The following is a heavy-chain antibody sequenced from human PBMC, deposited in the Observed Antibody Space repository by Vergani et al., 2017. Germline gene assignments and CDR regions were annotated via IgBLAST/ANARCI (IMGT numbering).Heavy chain of an antibody. Sequence: QVQLQESGPGLVKPSETLSLTCTVSGGSISSYYWSWIRQPPGKGLEWVGRIYYSGTTNYNTSLKSRVTISVDTSKNHFSLQLSSVTAADTAVYYCANVRSGYYHVFDYWGQGTLVTVSS. V-gene: IGHV4-59*01. J-gene: IGHJ4*02. D-gene: IGHD3-3*01. CDR2: IYYSGTT. CDR1: GGSISSYY. CDR3: ANVRSGYYHVFDY.